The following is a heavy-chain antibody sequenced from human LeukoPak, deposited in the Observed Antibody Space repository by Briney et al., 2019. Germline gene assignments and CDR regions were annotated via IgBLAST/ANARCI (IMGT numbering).Heavy chain of an antibody. Sequence: QTGGSLRLSCAASGFTVSSNYMNWVRQAPGKGLEWVSVIYSGGATYYADSVKGRFTISRDNSKNTLYLQMNSLRAEDTAVYYCAKVAGFSSSWYKTNWFDPWGQGTLVTVSS. CDR3: AKVAGFSSSWYKTNWFDP. D-gene: IGHD6-13*01. V-gene: IGHV3-53*01. CDR1: GFTVSSNY. CDR2: IYSGGAT. J-gene: IGHJ5*02.